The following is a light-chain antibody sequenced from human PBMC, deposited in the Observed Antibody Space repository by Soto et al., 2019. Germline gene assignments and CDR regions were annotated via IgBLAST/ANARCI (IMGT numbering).Light chain of an antibody. CDR1: SSDFGSYNL. Sequence: QSALTQPASVSGSPGQSITISCTETSSDFGSYNLVSWYQQYPGKAPKLMIYEVTKRPSGVSNRFSGSKSGNTASLTISGLQAEDEADYYCCSFAGRTILWVFGGGTKLTVL. V-gene: IGLV2-23*02. CDR3: CSFAGRTILWV. CDR2: EVT. J-gene: IGLJ3*02.